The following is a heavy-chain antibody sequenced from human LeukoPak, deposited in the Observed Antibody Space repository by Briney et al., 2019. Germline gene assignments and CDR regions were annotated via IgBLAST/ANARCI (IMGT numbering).Heavy chain of an antibody. Sequence: GGSLRLSCAASGFTFSSYWMSWVRQAPGKGLEWVANIKQDGSGKYYVDSVKGRFTISRDNAKNSLYLQMNSLRAEDTAVYYCARVSSPAGYYDPFDYWGQGTLVTVSS. D-gene: IGHD2/OR15-2a*01. CDR2: IKQDGSGK. CDR3: ARVSSPAGYYDPFDY. V-gene: IGHV3-7*01. CDR1: GFTFSSYW. J-gene: IGHJ4*02.